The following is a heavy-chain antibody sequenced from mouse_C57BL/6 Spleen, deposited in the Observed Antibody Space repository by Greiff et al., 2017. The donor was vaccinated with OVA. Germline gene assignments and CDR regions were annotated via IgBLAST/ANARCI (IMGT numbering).Heavy chain of an antibody. CDR1: GYTFTDHT. D-gene: IGHD1-1*01. V-gene: IGHV1-78*01. J-gene: IGHJ2*01. Sequence: VQLQQSDAELVKPGASVKISCKVSGYTFTDHTIHWMKQRPEQGLEWIGYIYPRDGSTKYNEKFKGKATLTADKASSTAYMQLNSLTSEDAAVYFYARGGHYGREDYWGQGTTLTVSS. CDR3: ARGGHYGREDY. CDR2: IYPRDGST.